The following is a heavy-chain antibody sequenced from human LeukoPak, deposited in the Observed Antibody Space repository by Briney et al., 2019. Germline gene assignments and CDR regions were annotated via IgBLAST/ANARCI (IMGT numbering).Heavy chain of an antibody. J-gene: IGHJ4*02. Sequence: SETLSLTCAVYGGSFIDYYWSWIRQPPGRGLEWIGETNQCGSANYNPSLKSRATMSVQTSSKQFSLKLSSVTAADTAVYYCARPSGDILTGYYGLWGQGTLVTVSS. V-gene: IGHV4-34*01. CDR2: TNQCGSA. CDR1: GGSFIDYY. D-gene: IGHD3-9*01. CDR3: ARPSGDILTGYYGL.